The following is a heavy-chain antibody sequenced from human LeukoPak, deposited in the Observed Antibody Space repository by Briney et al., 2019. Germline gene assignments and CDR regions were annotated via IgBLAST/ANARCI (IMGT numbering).Heavy chain of an antibody. Sequence: ASVKVSCKASGYTFTSYDINWVRQATGQGLEWMGWMNPNSGNTGYAQKFQGRVTMTRDTSISTAYMELSSLRSEDTAVYYCARGRKAAAGTPYYSDYWGQGTLVTVSS. V-gene: IGHV1-8*01. CDR1: GYTFTSYD. CDR3: ARGRKAAAGTPYYSDY. CDR2: MNPNSGNT. D-gene: IGHD6-13*01. J-gene: IGHJ4*02.